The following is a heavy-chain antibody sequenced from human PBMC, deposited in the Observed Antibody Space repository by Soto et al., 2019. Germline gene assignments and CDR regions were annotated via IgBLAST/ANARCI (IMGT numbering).Heavy chain of an antibody. CDR1: GFSLSKARMG. D-gene: IGHD1-26*01. J-gene: IGHJ4*02. CDR2: IFWNDER. V-gene: IGHV2-26*01. Sequence: QVTLKESGPVLVKPTETLTLTCSVSGFSLSKARMGVSWIRQPPGKALEWLAHIFWNDERAYKTSLKSRLTISRDTSKSQVVLTMTNVDPVDTGTYFFARALREGLPIYYFDSWGQGTLVTVSS. CDR3: ARALREGLPIYYFDS.